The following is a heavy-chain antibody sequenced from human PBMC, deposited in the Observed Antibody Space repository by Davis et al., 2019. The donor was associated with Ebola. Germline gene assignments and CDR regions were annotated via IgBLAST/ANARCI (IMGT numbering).Heavy chain of an antibody. V-gene: IGHV3-30*18. CDR2: ISYDGSNN. CDR3: AKGGYCSSTSCYLYWYFDL. J-gene: IGHJ2*01. Sequence: ISYDGSNNYYADSVKGRFTISRDNSKNTLYLQMNSLRAEDTAVYYCAKGGYCSSTSCYLYWYFDLWGRGTLVTVSS. D-gene: IGHD2-2*01.